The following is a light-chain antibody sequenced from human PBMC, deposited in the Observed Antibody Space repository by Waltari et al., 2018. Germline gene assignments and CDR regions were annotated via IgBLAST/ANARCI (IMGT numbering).Light chain of an antibody. V-gene: IGLV2-11*01. CDR2: DVN. CDR3: CSYAGISTFYV. Sequence: QSALTQPRSVSGSPGQSVTISCTGATSDVEYVSWYQHHPGKAPKLMIYDVNKRPSGVPDRFSGSQSGNTASLTISGLQADDEADYYCCSYAGISTFYVFGSGTKVTVL. CDR1: TSDVEY. J-gene: IGLJ1*01.